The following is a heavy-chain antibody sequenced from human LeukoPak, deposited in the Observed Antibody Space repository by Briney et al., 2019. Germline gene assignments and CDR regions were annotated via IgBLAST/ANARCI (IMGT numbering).Heavy chain of an antibody. CDR1: GYTFTGYN. D-gene: IGHD2-2*01. Sequence: SCKASGYTFTGYNMHWVRQAPGKGLEWVAVIWYDGSNKYYADSVKGRFTISRDNSKNTLYLQMNSLRAEDTAVYYCARDLIDIVVVPAANYYYYGMDVWGQGTTVTVSS. CDR3: ARDLIDIVVVPAANYYYYGMDV. V-gene: IGHV3-33*01. CDR2: IWYDGSNK. J-gene: IGHJ6*02.